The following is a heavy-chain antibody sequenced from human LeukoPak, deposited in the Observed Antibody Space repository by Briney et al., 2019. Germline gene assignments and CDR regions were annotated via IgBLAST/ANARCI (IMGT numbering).Heavy chain of an antibody. CDR2: ISGSGGST. Sequence: GGSLRLSCAASGFTFSSYAMSWVRQAPGKGLEWVSAISGSGGSTYYADSVKGRFTISRDNSKNTLYLQMNSLRAEDTAVYYCARAIESGYSDTYYYYYYMDVWGKGTTVTISS. CDR1: GFTFSSYA. V-gene: IGHV3-23*01. CDR3: ARAIESGYSDTYYYYYYMDV. D-gene: IGHD4-23*01. J-gene: IGHJ6*03.